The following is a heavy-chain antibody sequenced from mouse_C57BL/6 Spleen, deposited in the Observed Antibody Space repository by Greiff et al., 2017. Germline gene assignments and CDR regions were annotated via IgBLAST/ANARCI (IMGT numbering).Heavy chain of an antibody. Sequence: EVMLVESGGGLVKPGGSLKLSCAASGFTFSDYGMHWVRQAPEKGLEWVAYISSGSSTIYYADTVKGRFTISRDNAKNTLFLQMTSLRSEDTAMYYCARTDIYYDYGLDYWGQGTTLTVSS. CDR2: ISSGSSTI. CDR1: GFTFSDYG. D-gene: IGHD2-4*01. J-gene: IGHJ2*01. V-gene: IGHV5-17*01. CDR3: ARTDIYYDYGLDY.